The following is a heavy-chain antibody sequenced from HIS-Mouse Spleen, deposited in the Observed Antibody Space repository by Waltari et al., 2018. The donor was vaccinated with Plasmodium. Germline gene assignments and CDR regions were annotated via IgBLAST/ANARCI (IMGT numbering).Heavy chain of an antibody. D-gene: IGHD3-16*01. V-gene: IGHV3-30*18. CDR3: AKAQGVINFDY. CDR2: ISYDGSNK. Sequence: SYGMHWVRQAPGKGLEWVAVISYDGSNKYYADSVKGRFTISRDNSKNTLYLQMNSLRAEDTAVYYCAKAQGVINFDYWGQGTLVTVSS. CDR1: SYG. J-gene: IGHJ4*02.